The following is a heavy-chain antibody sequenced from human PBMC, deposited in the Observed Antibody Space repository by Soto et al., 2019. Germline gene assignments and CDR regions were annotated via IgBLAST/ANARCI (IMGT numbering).Heavy chain of an antibody. J-gene: IGHJ3*02. Sequence: EVQLVESGGGLVQPGRSLRLSCAASGFTFDDYAMHWVRQAPGKGLEWVSGISWNSGSIGYADSVKGRFTISRYNDKNSLYLQMNSLRAEDTALYYCAKDRPRFGCSSTSCYACALIWGQGTMVTVSS. D-gene: IGHD2-2*01. CDR3: AKDRPRFGCSSTSCYACALI. CDR2: ISWNSGSI. V-gene: IGHV3-9*01. CDR1: GFTFDDYA.